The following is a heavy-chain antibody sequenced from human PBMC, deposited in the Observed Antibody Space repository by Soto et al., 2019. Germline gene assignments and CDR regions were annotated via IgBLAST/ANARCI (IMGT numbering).Heavy chain of an antibody. CDR3: GRDLDYDSSFSDAFDL. CDR1: GGAISSYY. Sequence: QVHLQESGPGLVKPSETLSLTCTVSGGAISSYYWSWIRQPPGQGLEWIVYNYYSGSTNYNPSLKSRVTISVDTSTNHLSLKLSAVTAADTGVYYCGRDLDYDSSFSDAFDLWGQGKMVIVSS. CDR2: NYYSGST. D-gene: IGHD3-22*01. V-gene: IGHV4-59*01. J-gene: IGHJ3*01.